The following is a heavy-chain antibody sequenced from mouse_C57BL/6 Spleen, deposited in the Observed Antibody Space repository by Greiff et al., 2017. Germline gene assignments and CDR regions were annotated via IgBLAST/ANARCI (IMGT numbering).Heavy chain of an antibody. CDR1: GYTFTSYW. Sequence: QVQLQQPGAELVKPGASVKVSCKASGYTFTSYWMHWVKQRPGQGLEWIGRIHPSDSDTNSTQKFKGKATFTVDKSSSTAYMQLSSLTSEDSAVYYCASTAVVAPYYYAMDYWGQGTSVTVSS. V-gene: IGHV1-74*01. CDR2: IHPSDSDT. J-gene: IGHJ4*01. D-gene: IGHD1-1*01. CDR3: ASTAVVAPYYYAMDY.